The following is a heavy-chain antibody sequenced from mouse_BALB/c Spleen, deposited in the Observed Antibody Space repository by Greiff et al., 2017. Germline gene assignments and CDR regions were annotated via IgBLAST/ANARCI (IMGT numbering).Heavy chain of an antibody. CDR1: GYTFTSYW. J-gene: IGHJ4*01. CDR2: INPSTGYT. V-gene: IGHV1-7*01. Sequence: QVQLQQSGAELAKPGASVKMSCKASGYTFTSYWMHWVKQRPGQGLEWIGYINPSTGYTEYNQKFKDKATLTADKSSSTAYMQLSSLTSAVSAVYYCARKGFVTGSAMDYWGQGTSVTVSS. D-gene: IGHD6-1*01. CDR3: ARKGFVTGSAMDY.